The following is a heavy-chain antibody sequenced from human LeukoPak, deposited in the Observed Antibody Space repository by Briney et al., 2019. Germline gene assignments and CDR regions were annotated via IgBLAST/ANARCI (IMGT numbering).Heavy chain of an antibody. CDR3: GKLGIVVVVAATTWFDP. CDR1: GFTFSSYA. CDR2: ISGSGGST. D-gene: IGHD2-15*01. J-gene: IGHJ5*02. V-gene: IGHV3-23*01. Sequence: GGSLRLSCAASGFTFSSYAMSWVRQAPGKGLEWVSAISGSGGSTYYADSVKGRFTISRDNSKNTLYLQMNSLRAEDTAVYYCGKLGIVVVVAATTWFDPWGQGTLVTVSS.